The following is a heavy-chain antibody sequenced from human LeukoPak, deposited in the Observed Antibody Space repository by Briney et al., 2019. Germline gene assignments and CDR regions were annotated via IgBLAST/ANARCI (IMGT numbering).Heavy chain of an antibody. Sequence: PSETLSLTCTVSGGSISSSSYYWSWIRQPAGKGLECIGRIYTTGSTYYNPSLKSRVTISVDTSKNQFSLKLSSVTAADTAVYYCARSGMVRGIPLYYYMDVWGKGTTVTVSS. J-gene: IGHJ6*03. CDR3: ARSGMVRGIPLYYYMDV. V-gene: IGHV4-61*02. CDR2: IYTTGST. CDR1: GGSISSSSYY. D-gene: IGHD3-10*01.